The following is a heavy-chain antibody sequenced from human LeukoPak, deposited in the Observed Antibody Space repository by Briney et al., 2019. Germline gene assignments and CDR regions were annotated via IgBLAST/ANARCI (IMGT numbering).Heavy chain of an antibody. CDR2: ISSGSTYI. V-gene: IGHV3-21*01. CDR3: ARETYEGAFDI. CDR1: GFSFSSYS. Sequence: GGSLRLSCAASGFSFSSYSLNWVRQAPGKGLVWVSCISSGSTYIYYAGSVKGRFTISRDNAKNSLYLQMNSLRAEDTAVYYCARETYEGAFDIWGQGTMVTVSS. J-gene: IGHJ3*02. D-gene: IGHD3-3*01.